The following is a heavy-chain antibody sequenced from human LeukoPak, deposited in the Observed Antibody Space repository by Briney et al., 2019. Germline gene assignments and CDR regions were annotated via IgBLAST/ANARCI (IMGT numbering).Heavy chain of an antibody. V-gene: IGHV3-11*06. J-gene: IGHJ4*02. CDR2: ISSSSSYT. CDR3: ASVIAAAGVIYYFDY. Sequence: GGSLRLSCAASGFTFSDYDMSWIRQAPGKGLEWVSYISSSSSYTNYADSVKGRFTISRDNAKNSLYLQMNSLRAEDTDVYYCASVIAAAGVIYYFDYWGQGTLVTVSS. D-gene: IGHD6-13*01. CDR1: GFTFSDYD.